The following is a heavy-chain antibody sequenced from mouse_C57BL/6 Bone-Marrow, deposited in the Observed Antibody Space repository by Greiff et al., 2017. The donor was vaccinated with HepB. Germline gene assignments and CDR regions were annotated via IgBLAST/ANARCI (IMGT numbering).Heavy chain of an antibody. Sequence: VQLKESGPGLVKPSQSLSLTCSVTGYPITSGYYWNWIRQFPGNKLEWMGYISYDGSNNYNPSLKNRISITRDTSKNQFFLKLNSVTTEDTATYYCARDPYGSSLFAYWGQGTLVTVSA. CDR3: ARDPYGSSLFAY. V-gene: IGHV3-6*01. CDR1: GYPITSGYY. CDR2: ISYDGSN. J-gene: IGHJ3*01. D-gene: IGHD1-1*01.